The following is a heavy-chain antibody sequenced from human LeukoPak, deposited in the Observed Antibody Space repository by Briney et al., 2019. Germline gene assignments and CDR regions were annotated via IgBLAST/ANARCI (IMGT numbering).Heavy chain of an antibody. CDR2: IYPDSGGT. J-gene: IGHJ4*02. Sequence: ASVMVSCKASGYTFAGYYIHWVRQAPGRGLEWMGRIYPDSGGTIYAAKFQGRVTLTRDTSISTAYMEMRSLRTDDTAVYYCARADYDYVWGSYRSTYYLDYWGQGTLVTVSS. CDR3: ARADYDYVWGSYRSTYYLDY. V-gene: IGHV1-2*06. D-gene: IGHD3-16*02. CDR1: GYTFAGYY.